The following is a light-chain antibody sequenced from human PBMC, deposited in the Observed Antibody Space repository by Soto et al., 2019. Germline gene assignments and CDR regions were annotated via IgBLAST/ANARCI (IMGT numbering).Light chain of an antibody. V-gene: IGKV1-39*01. CDR3: QQSYSTPRT. Sequence: DIQMTQSPSSLPASVGDRVTTTCRASQSISSYLNWYQQKPGKAPKLPIYAASSLQSGVPSRFSGIGSGTDFTLPVSSLQPEDFSTYYCQQSYSTPRTFGQGTKVDIK. CDR1: QSISSY. CDR2: AAS. J-gene: IGKJ1*01.